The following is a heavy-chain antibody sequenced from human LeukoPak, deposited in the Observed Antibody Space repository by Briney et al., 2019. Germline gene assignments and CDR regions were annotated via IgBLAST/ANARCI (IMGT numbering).Heavy chain of an antibody. V-gene: IGHV3-33*01. J-gene: IGHJ5*02. Sequence: PGGSLRLSCAASGFTFSSYGMHWVRQAPGKGLEWVAVIWYDGSNKYYADSVKGRFTISRDNSKNTLYLQMNSLRAEDTAVYYCARAGAYSSSRNWFDPWGQGTLVTVSS. CDR1: GFTFSSYG. CDR3: ARAGAYSSSRNWFDP. CDR2: IWYDGSNK. D-gene: IGHD6-13*01.